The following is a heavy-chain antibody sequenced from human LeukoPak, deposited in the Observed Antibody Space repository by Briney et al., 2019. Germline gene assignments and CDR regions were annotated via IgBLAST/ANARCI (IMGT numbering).Heavy chain of an antibody. CDR2: IYHSGST. CDR1: GGSISSGGYY. V-gene: IGHV4-30-2*01. J-gene: IGHJ4*02. Sequence: SQTLSLTCTVSGGSISSGGYYWSWIRQPPGKGLEWIGYIYHSGSTYYNPSLKSRVTISVDRSKNQFSLKLSSVTAADTAVYYCARGPYGDYLYYFDYWGQGTLVTVSS. CDR3: ARGPYGDYLYYFDY. D-gene: IGHD4-17*01.